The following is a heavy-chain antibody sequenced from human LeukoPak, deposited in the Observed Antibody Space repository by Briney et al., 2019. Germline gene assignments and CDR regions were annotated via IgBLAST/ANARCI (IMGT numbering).Heavy chain of an antibody. CDR1: GFTFSSSV. D-gene: IGHD2-2*01. V-gene: IGHV3-30-3*01. Sequence: PGGSLRLSCAASGFTFSSSVMPWVRQAPGKGLDWVATISFDGNNQYYADSVKGRFTISRDNSKSTLYLQMNSLRAEDTAMYYCARTSRDFCSSTSCLRGFDYWGQGTLVTVSS. J-gene: IGHJ4*02. CDR2: ISFDGNNQ. CDR3: ARTSRDFCSSTSCLRGFDY.